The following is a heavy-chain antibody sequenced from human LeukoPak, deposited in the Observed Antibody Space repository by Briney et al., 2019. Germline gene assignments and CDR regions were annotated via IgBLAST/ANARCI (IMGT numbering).Heavy chain of an antibody. Sequence: SETLSLTCAVYGGSFSGYYWSWIRQPPGKGLEWIGEINHSGSTNYNPSLKSRVTISVDTSKNQFSLKLSSVTVAHTAVYYCARGLGSLYLVYYYYYGMDVWGQGTTVTVSS. J-gene: IGHJ6*02. V-gene: IGHV4-34*01. D-gene: IGHD2-2*02. CDR1: GGSFSGYY. CDR2: INHSGST. CDR3: ARGLGSLYLVYYYYYGMDV.